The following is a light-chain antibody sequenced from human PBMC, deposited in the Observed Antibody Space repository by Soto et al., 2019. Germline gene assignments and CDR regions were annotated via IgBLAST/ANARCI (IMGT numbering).Light chain of an antibody. CDR3: VSFAGGTYV. Sequence: QSVLTQPPSASGSPGQSVTISCTGTSSDVGRYIFVSWFQQHPGKAPKLILYDVNKRPSGVPDRFSGSKSGNTAPLTVFGLQAEDEADYYCVSFAGGTYVFGTGTKVTVL. J-gene: IGLJ1*01. V-gene: IGLV2-8*01. CDR1: SSDVGRYIF. CDR2: DVN.